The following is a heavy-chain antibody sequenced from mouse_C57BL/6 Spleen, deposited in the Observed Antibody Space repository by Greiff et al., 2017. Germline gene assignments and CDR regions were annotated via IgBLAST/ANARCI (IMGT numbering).Heavy chain of an antibody. V-gene: IGHV1-53*01. CDR1: GYTFTSYW. CDR2: INPSNGGT. CDR3: AREDGSSPYYYAMDY. J-gene: IGHJ4*01. D-gene: IGHD1-1*01. Sequence: QVQLQQPGTELVKPGASVKLSCKASGYTFTSYWMHWVKQRPGQGLEWIGNINPSNGGTNYNEKFKSKATLTVDKSSSTAYMQLSSLTSEDSAVYYCAREDGSSPYYYAMDYWGQVASVTFSS.